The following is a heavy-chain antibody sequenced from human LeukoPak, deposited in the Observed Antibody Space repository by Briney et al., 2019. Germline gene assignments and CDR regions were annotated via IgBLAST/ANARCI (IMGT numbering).Heavy chain of an antibody. V-gene: IGHV3-48*01. D-gene: IGHD6-13*01. CDR1: GFTLSSYS. CDR2: ISSSSSTI. J-gene: IGHJ3*02. Sequence: GGSLRLSCTASGFTLSSYSVNWVRQAPGKGLEWVSYISSSSSTIYYADSVKGRFTISRDNAKNSLYLQMNSLRAEDTAVYYCARHSSSWYLDAFDIWGQGTMVTVSS. CDR3: ARHSSSWYLDAFDI.